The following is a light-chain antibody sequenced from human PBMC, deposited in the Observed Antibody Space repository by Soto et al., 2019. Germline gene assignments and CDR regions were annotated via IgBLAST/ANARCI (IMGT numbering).Light chain of an antibody. CDR3: CSYEDRYTYLV. Sequence: QSALTQPRSVSGSPGQSVTISCTGTSSDVGGYNYVSWYQQHPGKVPKLMIYDVSKRPSGVPDRFSGAKSGNTASLTISGLQAEDEADYYCCSYEDRYTYLVFGGGTKVTVL. CDR2: DVS. V-gene: IGLV2-11*01. CDR1: SSDVGGYNY. J-gene: IGLJ3*02.